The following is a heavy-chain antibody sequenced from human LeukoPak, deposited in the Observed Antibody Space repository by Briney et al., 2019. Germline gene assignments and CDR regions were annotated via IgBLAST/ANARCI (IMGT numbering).Heavy chain of an antibody. CDR1: GGTFSSYA. V-gene: IGHV1-69*06. D-gene: IGHD6-19*01. CDR2: IIPIFGTA. CDR3: ARSRGIAVAGTYYYYMDV. Sequence: SVKVSCKASGGTFSSYAISWVRQAPGQGLEWMGGIIPIFGTANYAQKFQGRVTITADKSTSTAYMELSSLRSEDTAVYYCARSRGIAVAGTYYYYMDVWGKGTTVTISS. J-gene: IGHJ6*03.